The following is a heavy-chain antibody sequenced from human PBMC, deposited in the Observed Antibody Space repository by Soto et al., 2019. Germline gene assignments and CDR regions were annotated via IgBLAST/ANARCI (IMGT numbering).Heavy chain of an antibody. D-gene: IGHD6-19*01. CDR2: IKSKTDGGTT. V-gene: IGHV3-15*01. CDR1: GFNFDNAW. J-gene: IGHJ4*02. CDR3: TTASVFKSNSGWSVFDF. Sequence: PGRSLRLSCAASGFNFDNAWMSWVRLAPGKGLEWVGRIKSKTDGGTTDYAAPVKGRFSISRDDSKNTLSLQMNSLKTEDTAMYYCTTASVFKSNSGWSVFDFWGQGTLGTVSS.